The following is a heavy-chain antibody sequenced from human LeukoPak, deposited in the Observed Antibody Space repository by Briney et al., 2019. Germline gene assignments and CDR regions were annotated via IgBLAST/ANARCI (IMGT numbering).Heavy chain of an antibody. J-gene: IGHJ4*02. CDR3: AEDQRWESPHYLDS. D-gene: IGHD1-26*01. CDR2: ISASGGST. CDR1: GFTFSSSA. V-gene: IGHV3-23*01. Sequence: GGSLRLSCAASGFTFSSSAMSWVRQVPGKGLEWVSGISASGGSTNYADSVRGRFTISRDNSKNTLYVQMNSLRDEDTALYYCAEDQRWESPHYLDSWGQGTLVTVSS.